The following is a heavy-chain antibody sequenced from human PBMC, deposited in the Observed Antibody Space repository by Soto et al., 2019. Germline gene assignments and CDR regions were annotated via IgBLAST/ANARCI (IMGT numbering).Heavy chain of an antibody. Sequence: QVQVVESGGDVVQPGGSLRLSCAASGFSFSSYAMHWVRQAPGKGLEWVALIPHDGGNKYYADSVKGRFTVSRDSSKNTLFLQMISLGPEATAVCYCARVSLRSGFDPWGQGTLGTFAS. V-gene: IGHV3-30-3*01. J-gene: IGHJ5*02. CDR2: IPHDGGNK. CDR3: ARVSLRSGFDP. CDR1: GFSFSSYA. D-gene: IGHD5-12*01.